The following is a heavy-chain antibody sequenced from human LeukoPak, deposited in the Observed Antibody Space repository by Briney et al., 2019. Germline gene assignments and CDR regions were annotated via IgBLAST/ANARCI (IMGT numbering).Heavy chain of an antibody. Sequence: SETLSLTCTVSGGSISSSSFYWGWIRQPPGKGLEWIGTIYHSGSPYYNPSLNSRVTISGDTSKNQFSLKLSSVTAADTAVYYCAKDYGDFSLAWGQGTLVTVSS. CDR2: IYHSGSP. D-gene: IGHD4-17*01. CDR3: AKDYGDFSLA. CDR1: GGSISSSSFY. V-gene: IGHV4-39*02. J-gene: IGHJ5*02.